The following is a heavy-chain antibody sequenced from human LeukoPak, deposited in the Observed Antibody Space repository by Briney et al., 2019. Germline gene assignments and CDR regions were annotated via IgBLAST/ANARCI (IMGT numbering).Heavy chain of an antibody. Sequence: PSETLSLTCAVSGGSISSSNWWSWVRQPPGKGRDGTGEIYHSGTTNYNPSLKSRVTISVEKSKNQLSVKLSSVSAADTAVYYCVRYNYGTGGADAFDIWGQGTMVTVSS. CDR1: GGSISSSNW. CDR3: VRYNYGTGGADAFDI. D-gene: IGHD3-10*01. J-gene: IGHJ3*02. CDR2: IYHSGTT. V-gene: IGHV4-4*02.